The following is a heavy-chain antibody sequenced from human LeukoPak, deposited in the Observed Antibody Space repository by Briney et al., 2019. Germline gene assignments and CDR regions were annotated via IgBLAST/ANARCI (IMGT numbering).Heavy chain of an antibody. Sequence: PGGSLRLSCAASGFTFSSYSMNWVRQAPGKGLEWVSSISSSSSYIYYADSVKGRFTISRDNAKNSLCLQMNSLRAEDTAVYYCARDWLGLGAFDIWGQGTMVTVSS. J-gene: IGHJ3*02. CDR3: ARDWLGLGAFDI. CDR2: ISSSSSYI. D-gene: IGHD6-19*01. V-gene: IGHV3-21*01. CDR1: GFTFSSYS.